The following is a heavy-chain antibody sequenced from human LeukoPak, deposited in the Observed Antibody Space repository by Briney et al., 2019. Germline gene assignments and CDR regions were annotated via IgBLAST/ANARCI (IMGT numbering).Heavy chain of an antibody. Sequence: ASVKVSCKASGYTFTSYGISWVRQAPGQGLEWMGWISAYNGNTNYAQKLQGRVTMTTDTSTSTAYMELRSLRSDDTAVYYCARVDGSGSYYNYWFDPWGQGTLVTVSS. V-gene: IGHV1-18*01. CDR2: ISAYNGNT. D-gene: IGHD3-10*01. CDR3: ARVDGSGSYYNYWFDP. CDR1: GYTFTSYG. J-gene: IGHJ5*02.